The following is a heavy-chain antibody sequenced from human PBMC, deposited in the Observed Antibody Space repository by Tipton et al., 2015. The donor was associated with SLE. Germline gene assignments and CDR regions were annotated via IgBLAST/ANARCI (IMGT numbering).Heavy chain of an antibody. D-gene: IGHD4-23*01. CDR2: ISSSGSTI. V-gene: IGHV3-48*03. CDR3: ARGGTMVVTPGGFDY. CDR1: GFTFSSYE. Sequence: SLRLSCAASGFTFSSYEMNWVRQAPGKGLEWVSYISSSGSTIYYADSVKGRFTISRDNAKNSLYLQMNSLRAEDTAVYYCARGGTMVVTPGGFDYWGQGTLVTVSS. J-gene: IGHJ4*02.